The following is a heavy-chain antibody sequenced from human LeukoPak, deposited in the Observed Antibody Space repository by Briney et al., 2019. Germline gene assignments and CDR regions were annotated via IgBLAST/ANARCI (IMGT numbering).Heavy chain of an antibody. J-gene: IGHJ4*03. CDR1: VGSISGYF. V-gene: IGHV4-59*13. Sequence: PSETLSLTCTVSVGSISGYFWSWVRQAPGTGLDWIGHTYYSGATNYNPSLRSRVTISVDTSKNQFSLKLRSVTAADTAVYYCARAQYSGSCFDYWGQGTLVTVSS. D-gene: IGHD1-26*01. CDR2: TYYSGAT. CDR3: ARAQYSGSCFDY.